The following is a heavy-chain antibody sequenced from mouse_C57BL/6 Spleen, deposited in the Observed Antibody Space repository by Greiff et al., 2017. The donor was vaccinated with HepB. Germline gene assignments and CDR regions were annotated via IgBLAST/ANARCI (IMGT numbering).Heavy chain of an antibody. CDR2: IDPEDGDT. V-gene: IGHV14-1*01. J-gene: IGHJ4*01. CDR1: GFNIKDYY. CDR3: TTWATTALYYYAMDY. D-gene: IGHD1-2*01. Sequence: EVHLVESGAELVRPGASVKLSCTASGFNIKDYYMHWVKQRPEQGLEWIGRIDPEDGDTEYAPKFQGKATMTADTSSNTAYLQLSSLTSEDTAVYYCTTWATTALYYYAMDYWGQGTSVTVSS.